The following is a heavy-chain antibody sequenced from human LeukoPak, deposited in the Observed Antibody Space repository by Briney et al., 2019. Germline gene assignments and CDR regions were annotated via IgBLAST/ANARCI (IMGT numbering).Heavy chain of an antibody. CDR3: ARRGGSSSRRSPIDY. J-gene: IGHJ4*02. CDR1: GFTFSDYW. D-gene: IGHD6-6*01. Sequence: GGSLRLSCTASGFTFSDYWMTWVRQAPGKGPEWVANIKQDGSQRYYVDSVRGRFTVSRDNAKNSLFLQMNGLRAEDTAVYYCARRGGSSSRRSPIDYWGQGTLVTVSS. CDR2: IKQDGSQR. V-gene: IGHV3-7*01.